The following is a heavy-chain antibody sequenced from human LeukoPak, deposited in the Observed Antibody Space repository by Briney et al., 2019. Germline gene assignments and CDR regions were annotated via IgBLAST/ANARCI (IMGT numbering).Heavy chain of an antibody. D-gene: IGHD1-26*01. Sequence: GGSLRLSCAASGFTFSSYAMSWVRQAPGKGLEWVSTIRSSGGGGTTHYADSVKGRFTISRDNSKNTLSLEMSSLRAEDTAVYYCAKGMRSSDHWGQGTLVTVSS. V-gene: IGHV3-23*01. CDR2: IRSSGGGGTT. CDR1: GFTFSSYA. CDR3: AKGMRSSDH. J-gene: IGHJ4*02.